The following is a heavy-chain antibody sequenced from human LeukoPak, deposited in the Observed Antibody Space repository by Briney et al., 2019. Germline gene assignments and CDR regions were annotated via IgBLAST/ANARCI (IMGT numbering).Heavy chain of an antibody. V-gene: IGHV3-30*02. J-gene: IGHJ6*03. D-gene: IGHD6-6*01. CDR3: AKDDGSSSTYYYYYMDV. Sequence: GGSLRLSCAASGFTFSNYGIHWVRQAPGKGLEWVAFIQYDGSNKYYADSVQGRFTVSRDNSKNTLYLQMNSLRAEDTAVYYCAKDDGSSSTYYYYYMDVWGKGTTVTVSS. CDR2: IQYDGSNK. CDR1: GFTFSNYG.